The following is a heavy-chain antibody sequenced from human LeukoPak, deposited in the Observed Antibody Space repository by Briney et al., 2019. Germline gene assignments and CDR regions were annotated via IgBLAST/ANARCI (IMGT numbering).Heavy chain of an antibody. J-gene: IGHJ5*02. D-gene: IGHD5-18*01. CDR3: ARVAQLWYTNWFDP. CDR2: INPNSGGT. Sequence: EASVKVSCKASGYTFTGYYMHWVRQAPGQGLEWMGWINPNSGGTNYAQKFQGRVTMTRDTSISTAYMELSRLRSDDTAVYYCARVAQLWYTNWFDPWGQGTLVTVSS. CDR1: GYTFTGYY. V-gene: IGHV1-2*02.